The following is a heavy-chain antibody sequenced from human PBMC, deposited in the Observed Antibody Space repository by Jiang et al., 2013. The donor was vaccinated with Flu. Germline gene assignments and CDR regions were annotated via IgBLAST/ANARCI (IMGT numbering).Heavy chain of an antibody. D-gene: IGHD1-26*01. J-gene: IGHJ3*02. Sequence: NYNPSLKSRVTISVDKSKNQFSLKLSSVTAADTAVYYCARAGSRLGPAFDIWGQGTMVTVSS. CDR3: ARAGSRLGPAFDI. V-gene: IGHV4-4*02.